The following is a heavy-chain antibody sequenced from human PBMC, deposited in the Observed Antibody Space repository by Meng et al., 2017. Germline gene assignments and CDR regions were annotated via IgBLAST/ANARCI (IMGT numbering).Heavy chain of an antibody. J-gene: IGHJ6*02. D-gene: IGHD3-22*01. CDR2: INPNSGGT. Sequence: ASVKVSCKASGYTFTGYYMHWVRQAPGQGLEWMGRINPNSGGTNYAQKFQGRVTMTRDTSISTASMELSRLRSDDTAVYYCARAPSRYYYDSSGYWFSGWGMDVWGQGTTVTVSS. V-gene: IGHV1-2*06. CDR3: ARAPSRYYYDSSGYWFSGWGMDV. CDR1: GYTFTGYY.